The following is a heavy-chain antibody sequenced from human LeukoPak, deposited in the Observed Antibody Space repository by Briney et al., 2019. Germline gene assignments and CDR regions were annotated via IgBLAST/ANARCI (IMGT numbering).Heavy chain of an antibody. CDR2: ISAYNGNT. CDR1: GYTFTSYG. D-gene: IGHD1-26*01. V-gene: IGHV1-18*01. Sequence: ASVKVSCKASGYTFTSYGISWVRQAPGQGLEWMGWISAYNGNTNHAQKLQGRVTMTTDTSTSTAYMELRSLRSDDTAVYYCARLGGSYTYGGFDYWGQGTLVTVSS. CDR3: ARLGGSYTYGGFDY. J-gene: IGHJ4*02.